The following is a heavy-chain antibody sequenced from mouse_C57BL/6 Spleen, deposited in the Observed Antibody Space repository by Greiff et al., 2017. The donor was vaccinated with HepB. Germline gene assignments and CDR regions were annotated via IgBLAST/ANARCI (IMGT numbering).Heavy chain of an antibody. CDR3: ARDHSAYGSSYEFAY. J-gene: IGHJ3*01. V-gene: IGHV1-69*01. CDR1: GYTFTSYW. CDR2: IDPSDSYT. Sequence: VQLQQPGAELVMPGASVKLSCKASGYTFTSYWMHWVKQRPGQGLEWIGEIDPSDSYTNYNQKFKGKSTLTVDKSSSTAYMQLSSLTSEDSAVYYCARDHSAYGSSYEFAYWGQGTLVTVSA. D-gene: IGHD1-1*01.